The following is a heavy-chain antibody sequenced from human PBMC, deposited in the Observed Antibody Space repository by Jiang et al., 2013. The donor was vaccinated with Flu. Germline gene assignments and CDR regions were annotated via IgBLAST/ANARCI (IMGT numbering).Heavy chain of an antibody. CDR1: GGSISSYY. D-gene: IGHD3-22*01. Sequence: SGPGLVKPSETLSLTCTVSGGSISSYYWSWIRQPPGKGLEWIGYIYYSGSTNYNPSLKSRVTISVDTSKNQFSLKLSSVTAADTAVYYCAREPDPDYYDSREAWFDPWGQGTLVTVSS. J-gene: IGHJ5*02. CDR3: AREPDPDYYDSREAWFDP. V-gene: IGHV4-59*01. CDR2: IYYSGST.